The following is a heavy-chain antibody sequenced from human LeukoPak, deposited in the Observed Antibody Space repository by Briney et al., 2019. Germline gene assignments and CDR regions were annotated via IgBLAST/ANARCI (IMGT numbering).Heavy chain of an antibody. Sequence: ASVKVSCKASGGTSNSHAISWVRQAPGQGLEWMGIINPSGGSTSYAQKFQGRVTMTRDMSTSTVYMELSSLRSEDTAVYYCARVRTGNLFDYWGQGTLVTVSS. CDR3: ARVRTGNLFDY. D-gene: IGHD1-1*01. J-gene: IGHJ4*02. CDR2: INPSGGST. V-gene: IGHV1-46*02. CDR1: GGTSNSHA.